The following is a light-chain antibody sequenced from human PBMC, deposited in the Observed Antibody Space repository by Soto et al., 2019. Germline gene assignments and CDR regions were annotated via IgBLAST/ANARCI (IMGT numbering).Light chain of an antibody. Sequence: DIQMTQSPSTLSASVGDRVTITCRASQSISSWLDWYQQKPGKAPKLLIYKASSLESGVPSRFSGSGSGTEFALTISSLQADYFATYYCQQYNRFPRTFGQGTKVEIK. CDR3: QQYNRFPRT. CDR2: KAS. CDR1: QSISSW. V-gene: IGKV1-5*03. J-gene: IGKJ1*01.